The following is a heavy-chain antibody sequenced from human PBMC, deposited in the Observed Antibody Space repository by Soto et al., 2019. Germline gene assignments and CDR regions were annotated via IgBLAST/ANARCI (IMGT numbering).Heavy chain of an antibody. CDR2: INPNSGGT. Sequence: ASVKVSCKASGYTFTGYYMHWVRQAPGQGLEWMGWINPNSGGTNYAQKFQGWVTMTRDTSISTAYMELSRLRSDDTAVYYCARGASITIFGVVMTGFYYYYMDGWGKGTTVTVSS. CDR1: GYTFTGYY. V-gene: IGHV1-2*04. D-gene: IGHD3-3*01. J-gene: IGHJ6*03. CDR3: ARGASITIFGVVMTGFYYYYMDG.